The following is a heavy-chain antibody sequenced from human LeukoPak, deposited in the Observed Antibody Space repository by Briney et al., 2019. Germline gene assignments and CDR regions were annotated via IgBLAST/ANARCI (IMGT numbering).Heavy chain of an antibody. D-gene: IGHD3-3*01. CDR3: SRGVYDFRSGYPDPNNWFDP. V-gene: IGHV4-4*02. CDR2: IDHSGRT. Sequence: SETLSLTCAVSGGSSSSSNWWNWVRQPPGKGLEWIGEIDHSGRTNYNPSLKSRVTISVDKSKNQISLKLSSVTAADTAVYYCSRGVYDFRSGYPDPNNWFDPWGQGTLVTVSS. J-gene: IGHJ5*02. CDR1: GGSSSSSNW.